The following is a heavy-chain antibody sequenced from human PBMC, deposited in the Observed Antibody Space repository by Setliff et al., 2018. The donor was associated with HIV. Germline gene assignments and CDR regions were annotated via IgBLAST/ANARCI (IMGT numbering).Heavy chain of an antibody. D-gene: IGHD6-19*01. V-gene: IGHV3-7*01. CDR1: GFSFSNSW. J-gene: IGHJ5*02. CDR3: ARGGWYYLPGIAVAGIQRNWFDP. Sequence: GGSLRLSCAASGFSFSNSWMTWVRQAPGKGLEWVATIKEDGREKYYVGSVKGRFTISRDNAKRSLYLQMNRLKTDDTAVYYCARGGWYYLPGIAVAGIQRNWFDPWGQGALVTVSS. CDR2: IKEDGREK.